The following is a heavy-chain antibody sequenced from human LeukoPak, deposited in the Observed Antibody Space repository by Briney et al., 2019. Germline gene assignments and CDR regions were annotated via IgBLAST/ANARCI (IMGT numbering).Heavy chain of an antibody. CDR2: INHSGST. V-gene: IGHV4-34*01. J-gene: IGHJ4*02. CDR3: ARVGPGEPFDY. CDR1: GGSFSGYY. Sequence: SETLSLTCAVYGGSFSGYYWSWIRQPPGKGLEWIGEINHSGSTNYNPSLKSRVTISVDTSKNQFSLKLSSVTAADTAVYYCARVGPGEPFDYSGQGTLVTVSS. D-gene: IGHD4-17*01.